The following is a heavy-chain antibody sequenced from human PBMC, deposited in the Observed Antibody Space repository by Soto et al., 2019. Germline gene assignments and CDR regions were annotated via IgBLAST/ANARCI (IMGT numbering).Heavy chain of an antibody. V-gene: IGHV4-30-4*01. Sequence: SETLSLTCTVSGGSISSGDYYWSWIRQPPGKGLEWIGYIYYSGSTYYNPSLKSRVTISVDTSKNQFSLKLSSVTAADTAVYYCARVVGGPVYFDWLPKYYFDYWGQGALVTVSS. CDR1: GGSISSGDYY. D-gene: IGHD3-9*01. CDR3: ARVVGGPVYFDWLPKYYFDY. J-gene: IGHJ4*02. CDR2: IYYSGST.